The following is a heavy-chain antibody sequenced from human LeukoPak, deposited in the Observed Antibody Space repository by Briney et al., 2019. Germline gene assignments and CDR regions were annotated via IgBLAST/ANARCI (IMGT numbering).Heavy chain of an antibody. Sequence: SETLSLTCVVSGGSIITNDYWWGWIRQPPGKGLEWIGTIDHAGTTFYNVSLKSRVTISVDTPNNQFSLRLNSVGAADTAVYYCARELRGYSGYDLGYWGQGTLVTVSS. D-gene: IGHD5-12*01. CDR1: GGSIITNDYW. CDR2: IDHAGTT. CDR3: ARELRGYSGYDLGY. V-gene: IGHV4-39*02. J-gene: IGHJ4*02.